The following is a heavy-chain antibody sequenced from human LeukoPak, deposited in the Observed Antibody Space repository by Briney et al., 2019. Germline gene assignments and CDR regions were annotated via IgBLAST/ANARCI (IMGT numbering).Heavy chain of an antibody. J-gene: IGHJ4*02. Sequence: PGGSLRLSCAAPGFNFSNYAMTWVRQAPGKGLELVSVISASGRNRDYADSVKGRFTISRDNSKNTLYLQMNSLRAEDTAVYYCAKDPGYYGSGSYLDYWGQGTLVTVSS. V-gene: IGHV3-23*01. CDR3: AKDPGYYGSGSYLDY. CDR1: GFNFSNYA. CDR2: ISASGRNR. D-gene: IGHD3-10*01.